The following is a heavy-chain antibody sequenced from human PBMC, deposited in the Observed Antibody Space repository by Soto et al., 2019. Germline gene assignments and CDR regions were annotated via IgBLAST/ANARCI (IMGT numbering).Heavy chain of an antibody. D-gene: IGHD5-12*01. Sequence: ASVKVSCKASGYTFTSYGISWVRQAPGQGLEWMGWISAYNGNTNYAQKLQGRVTMTTDTSTSTAYMELRSLRSDDTAVYYCARDQNHTIRFYYYGLDVWGQGTTVTVSS. CDR3: ARDQNHTIRFYYYGLDV. CDR1: GYTFTSYG. CDR2: ISAYNGNT. V-gene: IGHV1-18*04. J-gene: IGHJ6*02.